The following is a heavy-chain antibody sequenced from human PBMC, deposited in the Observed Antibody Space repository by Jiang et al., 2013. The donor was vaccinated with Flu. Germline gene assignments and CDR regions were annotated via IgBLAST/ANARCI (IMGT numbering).Heavy chain of an antibody. V-gene: IGHV1-2*02. D-gene: IGHD3-10*01. CDR2: INPNSGGT. J-gene: IGHJ3*02. CDR3: ARSVVLLWFGELSGAFDI. Sequence: APGQGLEWMGWINPNSGGTNYAQKFQGRVTMTRDTSISTAYMELSRLRSDDTAVYYCARSVVLLWFGELSGAFDIWGQGTMVTVSS.